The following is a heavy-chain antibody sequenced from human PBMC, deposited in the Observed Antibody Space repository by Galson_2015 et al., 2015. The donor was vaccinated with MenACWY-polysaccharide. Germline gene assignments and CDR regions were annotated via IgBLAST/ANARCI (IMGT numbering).Heavy chain of an antibody. J-gene: IGHJ6*02. CDR2: IKQDGSEK. CDR3: TTVPPWSSYYGMDV. V-gene: IGHV3-7*01. CDR1: GFTFSSYW. Sequence: SLRLSCAASGFTFSSYWMTWVRQAPGKGLEWVAKIKQDGSEKYSVDSVKGRFTISRDNAKNSLYLQMNSLRAEDTAVYYCTTVPPWSSYYGMDVWGHGTTVTVSS. D-gene: IGHD2-8*02.